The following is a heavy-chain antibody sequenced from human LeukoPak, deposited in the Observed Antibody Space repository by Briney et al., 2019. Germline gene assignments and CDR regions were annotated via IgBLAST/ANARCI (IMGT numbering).Heavy chain of an antibody. CDR1: GFTVSSNY. J-gene: IGHJ5*02. D-gene: IGHD1-26*01. Sequence: GGSLRLSCAASGFTVSSNYMSWVRQAPGKGLEWVSVIYSGGSTYYADSVKGRFTISRDNSKNTLYLQINSLRTEDTAVYYCARADSYRGFDPWGQGTLVTVSS. V-gene: IGHV3-66*01. CDR2: IYSGGST. CDR3: ARADSYRGFDP.